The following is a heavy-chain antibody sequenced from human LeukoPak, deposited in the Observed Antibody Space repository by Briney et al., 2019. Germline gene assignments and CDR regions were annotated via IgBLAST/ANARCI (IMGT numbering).Heavy chain of an antibody. CDR2: ISWNSGSI. D-gene: IGHD6-13*01. V-gene: IGHV3-9*01. J-gene: IGHJ4*02. CDR3: AKDTSSSWYGSGSFDY. Sequence: PGGSLRLSCAASGFTFDDYAMHWVRQVPGKGLEWVPGISWNSGSIGYADSVKGRFTISRDNAKNSLYLQMNSLRAEDTALYYCAKDTSSSWYGSGSFDYWGQGTLVTVSS. CDR1: GFTFDDYA.